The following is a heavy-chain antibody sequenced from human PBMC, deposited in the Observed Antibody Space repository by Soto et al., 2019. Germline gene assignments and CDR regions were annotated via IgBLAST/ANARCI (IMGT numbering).Heavy chain of an antibody. CDR3: ARSTIGYCSSTSCYPGY. D-gene: IGHD2-2*01. CDR1: GFTFSDYY. CDR2: ISTSGSTI. V-gene: IGHV3-11*01. J-gene: IGHJ4*02. Sequence: GGSLRLSCAASGFTFSDYYMSWIRQAPGKGLEWVSYISTSGSTIYYADSVKGRFTISRDNAKNSLYLQMNSLRAEDTAVYYCARSTIGYCSSTSCYPGYWGQGTLVTVSS.